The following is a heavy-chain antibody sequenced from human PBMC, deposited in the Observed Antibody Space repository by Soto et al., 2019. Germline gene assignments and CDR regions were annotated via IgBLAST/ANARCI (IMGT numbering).Heavy chain of an antibody. CDR1: GFTFSSYW. V-gene: IGHV3-74*01. CDR3: GRGGSDSPMAPGY. CDR2: INPDGSAT. Sequence: GSLRLSCAASGFTFSSYWMHWVRQAPGKGLVWVSRINPDGSATNYADSVKGRFTISRDNAKNTLYLQMNSLRAEDTAVLYCGRGGSDSPMAPGYWGQGTLVTVSS. D-gene: IGHD5-18*01. J-gene: IGHJ4*02.